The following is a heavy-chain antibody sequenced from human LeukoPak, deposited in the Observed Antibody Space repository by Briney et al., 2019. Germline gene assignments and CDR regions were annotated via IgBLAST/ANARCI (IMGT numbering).Heavy chain of an antibody. CDR1: GGSFSGYY. CDR3: ARGLSFDY. CDR2: INHSGST. V-gene: IGHV4-34*01. Sequence: SETLSLTCAVYGGSFSGYYCSWIRQPPGKGLEWIGEINHSGSTNYNPSLKSRVTISVDTSKNQFSLKLSSVTAADTAVYYCARGLSFDYWGQGTLVTVSS. J-gene: IGHJ4*02.